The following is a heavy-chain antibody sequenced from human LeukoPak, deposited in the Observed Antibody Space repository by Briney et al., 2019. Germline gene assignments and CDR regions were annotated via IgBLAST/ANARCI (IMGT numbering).Heavy chain of an antibody. CDR3: ARGPVSRFYYMDV. J-gene: IGHJ6*03. CDR1: GYTFTSYG. CDR2: ISAYNGNT. D-gene: IGHD3-3*01. V-gene: IGHV1-18*01. Sequence: GASVKVSCKASGYTFTSYGISWVRQAPGQGLEWMGWISAYNGNTNYAQKFQGRVTITADESTSTAYMELSSLRSEDTAVYYCARGPVSRFYYMDVWGKGTTVTVSS.